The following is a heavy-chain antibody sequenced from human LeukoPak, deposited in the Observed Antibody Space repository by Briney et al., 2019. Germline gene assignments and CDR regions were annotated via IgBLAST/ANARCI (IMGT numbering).Heavy chain of an antibody. J-gene: IGHJ4*02. V-gene: IGHV4-34*01. D-gene: IGHD6-13*01. Sequence: PSETLSLTRAVYGGSFSGYYWSWIRPPPGKGLEWIGEINHSGSTNYNPSLKSRVTISVDTSKNQFSLRLSSVTAADTAVYYCATSRIAAAGTGFDYWGQGTLVTVSS. CDR3: ATSRIAAAGTGFDY. CDR2: INHSGST. CDR1: GGSFSGYY.